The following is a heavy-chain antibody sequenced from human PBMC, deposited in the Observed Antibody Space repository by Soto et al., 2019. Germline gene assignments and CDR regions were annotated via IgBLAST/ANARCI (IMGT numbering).Heavy chain of an antibody. CDR3: ARNNNHHYYYYYGMDV. D-gene: IGHD1-20*01. J-gene: IGHJ6*02. CDR2: IYSGGST. CDR1: GFTVSSNY. V-gene: IGHV3-53*01. Sequence: GGSLRLSCAASGFTVSSNYMSWVRQAPGKGLEWVSVIYSGGSTYYADSVKGRFTISRDNSKNTLYLQMNSLRAEDTAVYYCARNNNHHYYYYYGMDVWGQGTTVTVSS.